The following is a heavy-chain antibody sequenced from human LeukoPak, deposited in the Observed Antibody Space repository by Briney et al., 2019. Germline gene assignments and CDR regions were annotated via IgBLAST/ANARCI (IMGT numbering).Heavy chain of an antibody. CDR3: AKRSPYYFDY. V-gene: IGHV3-23*01. J-gene: IGHJ4*02. Sequence: PGGSLRLSCAASGFTFSSYAMSWVRQAPGKGLKWVSTSGSAGNTYYADSVKGRFTISRDNSKNTLYLQMNSLRAEDTAVYYCAKRSPYYFDYWGQGTLVTVSS. CDR2: SGSAGNT. CDR1: GFTFSSYA.